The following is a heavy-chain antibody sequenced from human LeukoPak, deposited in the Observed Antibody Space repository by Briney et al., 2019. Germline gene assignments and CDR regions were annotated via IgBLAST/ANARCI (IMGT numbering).Heavy chain of an antibody. D-gene: IGHD4-17*01. CDR3: TTDGGGTTVTTPYYYYGMDV. CDR2: IKSKTDGGTT. V-gene: IGHV3-15*01. Sequence: GGSLRLSCAASGFTFSNAWMSWVRQAPGKGLEWVGHIKSKTDGGTTDYAAPVKGRFTISRDDSKNTLYLQMNSLKTEDTAVYYSTTDGGGTTVTTPYYYYGMDVWGQGTTVTVSS. CDR1: GFTFSNAW. J-gene: IGHJ6*02.